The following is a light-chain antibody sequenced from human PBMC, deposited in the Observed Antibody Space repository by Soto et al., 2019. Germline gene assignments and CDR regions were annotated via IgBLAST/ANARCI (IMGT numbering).Light chain of an antibody. CDR3: QQRSNWPPT. CDR1: QSVSNNY. Sequence: EIVLTQSPATLSLSPGDRATLSCGASQSVSNNYLAWYQQKPGLAPRLLIYDASYRANGIPDRFSGSGSGTDFTLTISRLEPEDFAVYYCQQRSNWPPTFGQGTRLEIK. V-gene: IGKV3D-20*02. J-gene: IGKJ5*01. CDR2: DAS.